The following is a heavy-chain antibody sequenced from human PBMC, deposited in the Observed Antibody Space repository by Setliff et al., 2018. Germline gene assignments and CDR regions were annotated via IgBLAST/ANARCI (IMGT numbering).Heavy chain of an antibody. CDR3: ARDGWERAYYFDY. V-gene: IGHV4-34*01. CDR2: INHSGST. CDR1: GGSFTYYY. J-gene: IGHJ4*02. Sequence: LSLTCAASGGSFTYYYWTWIRQPPGKGLEWIGEINHSGSTNYNPSLKGRATLSIDASKRQFSLKLSSVTAADTAVYYCARDGWERAYYFDYWGQGTLVTVSS. D-gene: IGHD6-19*01.